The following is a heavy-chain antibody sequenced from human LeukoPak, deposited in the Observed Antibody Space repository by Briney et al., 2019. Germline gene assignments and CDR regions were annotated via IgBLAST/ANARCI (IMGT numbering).Heavy chain of an antibody. CDR3: ARDTLPSYYYDSSGYYTAFDI. Sequence: GGSLRLSCAASGFTFSSYSMNWVRQAPGKGLKWVSSISSSSSYIYYADSVKGRFTISRDNAKNSLYLQMNSLRAENTAVYYCARDTLPSYYYDSSGYYTAFDIWGQGTMVTVSS. J-gene: IGHJ3*02. CDR2: ISSSSSYI. CDR1: GFTFSSYS. V-gene: IGHV3-21*01. D-gene: IGHD3-22*01.